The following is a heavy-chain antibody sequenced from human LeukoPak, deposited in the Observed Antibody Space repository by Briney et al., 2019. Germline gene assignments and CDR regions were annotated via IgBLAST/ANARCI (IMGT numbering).Heavy chain of an antibody. CDR3: ARAQDRIAVAGTGDFGY. J-gene: IGHJ4*02. V-gene: IGHV4-39*07. Sequence: SETLSLTCTVSGGSISSSSYYWGWIRQPPGKGLEWIGSIYYSGSTYYNPSLKSRVTISVDTSKNQFSLKLSSVTAADTAVYYCARAQDRIAVAGTGDFGYWGQGTLVTVSS. D-gene: IGHD6-19*01. CDR2: IYYSGST. CDR1: GGSISSSSYY.